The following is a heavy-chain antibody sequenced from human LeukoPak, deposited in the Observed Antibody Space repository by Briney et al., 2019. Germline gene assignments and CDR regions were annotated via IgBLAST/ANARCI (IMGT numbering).Heavy chain of an antibody. Sequence: GASVKVSCKASGYTFTSYGISWVRQAPGQGLEWMGWISAYNGNTHYAQKLQGRVTMTTDTSTSTVYMELRSLRSDDTAVYYCARDLMARSSWYPPAFDIWGQGTMVTVSS. CDR3: ARDLMARSSWYPPAFDI. CDR2: ISAYNGNT. V-gene: IGHV1-18*01. D-gene: IGHD6-13*01. CDR1: GYTFTSYG. J-gene: IGHJ3*02.